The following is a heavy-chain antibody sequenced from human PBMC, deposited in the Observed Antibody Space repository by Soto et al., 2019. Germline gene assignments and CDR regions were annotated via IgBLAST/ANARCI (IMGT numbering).Heavy chain of an antibody. J-gene: IGHJ3*02. CDR1: GYPFTSYG. CDR3: ARDEGFTYYYDSSGYSCDAFDI. D-gene: IGHD3-22*01. Sequence: GASVKGSYKASGYPFTSYGISRGRKAPGQLLEWMGWISAYNGNTNYAQKLQGRVTMTKDTSTSTAYMELRSLRSDDTAVYYCARDEGFTYYYDSSGYSCDAFDIWGQGTLVTVSS. V-gene: IGHV1-18*01. CDR2: ISAYNGNT.